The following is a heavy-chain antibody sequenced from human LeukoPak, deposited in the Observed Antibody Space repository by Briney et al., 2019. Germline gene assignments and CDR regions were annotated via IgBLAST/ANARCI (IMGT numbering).Heavy chain of an antibody. D-gene: IGHD2-2*01. V-gene: IGHV1-69*13. J-gene: IGHJ3*02. Sequence: GASVKVSCKASGGTFSSYAISWVRQAPGQGLEWMGGIIPIFGTANYAQKFQGRVTITADESTSTAYMELSSPRSEDTAVYYCAGRRFVRAKVPAAARAFDIWGQGTMVTVSS. CDR1: GGTFSSYA. CDR2: IIPIFGTA. CDR3: AGRRFVRAKVPAAARAFDI.